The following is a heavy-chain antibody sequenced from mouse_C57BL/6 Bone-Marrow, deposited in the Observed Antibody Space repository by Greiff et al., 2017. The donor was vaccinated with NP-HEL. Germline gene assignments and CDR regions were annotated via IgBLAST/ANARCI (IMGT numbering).Heavy chain of an antibody. J-gene: IGHJ3*01. CDR2: SDPNSGGT. CDR1: GYTFTSYW. CDR3: ARGHGSSYPFAD. D-gene: IGHD1-1*01. Sequence: QVQLKQPGAELVKPGASVKLSCKASGYTFTSYWMHWVKQRPGRGLEWIGRSDPNSGGTKSKEKFKSKATLTVDKPSSTAYMQLSSLTSEESAVYDCARGHGSSYPFADWGQGTLVTVSA. V-gene: IGHV1-72*01.